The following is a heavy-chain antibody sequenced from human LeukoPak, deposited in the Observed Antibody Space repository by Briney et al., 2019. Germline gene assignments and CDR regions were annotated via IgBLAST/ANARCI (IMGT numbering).Heavy chain of an antibody. CDR2: ISDSGGRT. Sequence: GGSLRLSCAASGFTFSTYDMSWVRQAPGKGLEWVAGISDSGGRTYYADSVKGRFTISRDNSKKMLYLQMSTLRAEDTAVYYCVRTYYDVWSGYGMDAWGQGTTVTVSS. J-gene: IGHJ6*02. V-gene: IGHV3-23*01. CDR1: GFTFSTYD. D-gene: IGHD3-3*01. CDR3: VRTYYDVWSGYGMDA.